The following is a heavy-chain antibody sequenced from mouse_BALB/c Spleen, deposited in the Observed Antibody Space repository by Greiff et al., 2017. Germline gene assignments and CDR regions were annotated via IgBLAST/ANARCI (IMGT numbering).Heavy chain of an antibody. CDR3: ARDRGVTPWFAY. J-gene: IGHJ3*01. D-gene: IGHD2-1*01. CDR1: GFTFSDYY. CDR2: ISDGGSYT. V-gene: IGHV5-4*02. Sequence: EVKLVESGGGLVKPGGSLKLSCAASGFTFSDYYMYWVRQTPEKRLEWVATISDGGSYTYYPDSVKGRFTISRDNAKNNLYLQMSSLKSEDTAMYYCARDRGVTPWFAYWGQGTLVTVSA.